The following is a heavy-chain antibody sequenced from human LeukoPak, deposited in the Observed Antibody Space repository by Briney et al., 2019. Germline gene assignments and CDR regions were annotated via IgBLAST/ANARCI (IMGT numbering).Heavy chain of an antibody. CDR1: GFTFSSYW. V-gene: IGHV3-7*01. CDR2: IKQEGSEK. CDR3: AGGYGDYL. D-gene: IGHD4-17*01. Sequence: PGGSLRLSCAASGFTFSSYWMSWVRQAPGKGLEWVANIKQEGSEKYYVDSVKGRFTIYRDNAKNSLYLQMNSLRVDDTAVYYCAGGYGDYLWGQGTLVTVSS. J-gene: IGHJ4*02.